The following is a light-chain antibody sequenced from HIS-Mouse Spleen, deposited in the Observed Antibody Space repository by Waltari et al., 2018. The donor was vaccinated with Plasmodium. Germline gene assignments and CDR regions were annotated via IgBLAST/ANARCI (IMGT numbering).Light chain of an antibody. V-gene: IGLV3-19*01. CDR1: SLRSYY. J-gene: IGLJ3*02. Sequence: SSELTQDPAVSVALGQTVRITCQGDSLRSYYASWYQQKTGQAPVLVIYGKNNRTSGIPDRFSGSSSGNTASLTITGAQAEDEADYYCNSRDSSGNHQVFGGGTKLTVL. CDR3: NSRDSSGNHQV. CDR2: GKN.